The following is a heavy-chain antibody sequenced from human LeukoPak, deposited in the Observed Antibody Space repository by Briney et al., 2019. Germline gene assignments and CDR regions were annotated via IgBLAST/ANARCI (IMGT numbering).Heavy chain of an antibody. J-gene: IGHJ4*02. CDR3: ARERRWLPFDY. CDR2: INHSGST. V-gene: IGHV4-34*01. CDR1: GVSFSGYY. Sequence: SETLSLTCAVYGVSFSGYYWSWIRQPPGKGLEWIGEINHSGSTNYNPSLKSRVTISVDTSKNQFSLKLSSVTAADTAVYYCARERRWLPFDYWGQGTLVTVSS. D-gene: IGHD5-24*01.